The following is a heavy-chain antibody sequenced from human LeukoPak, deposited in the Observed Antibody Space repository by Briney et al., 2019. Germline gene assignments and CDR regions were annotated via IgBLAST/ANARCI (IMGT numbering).Heavy chain of an antibody. CDR2: INAGNGNT. J-gene: IGHJ4*02. CDR1: GYSFTSYA. Sequence: GASVKVSCKASGYSFTSYAMHWVRQAPGQGLEWMGWINAGNGNTKYSQKFQGRVTVTRDTSAGTAYMDLSGLTSEDTAVYFCARDYYFGSGSYAYWGQGTLLTVSS. CDR3: ARDYYFGSGSYAY. D-gene: IGHD3-10*01. V-gene: IGHV1-3*01.